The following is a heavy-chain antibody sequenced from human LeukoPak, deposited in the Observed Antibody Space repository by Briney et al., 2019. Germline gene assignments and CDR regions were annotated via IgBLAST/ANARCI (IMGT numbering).Heavy chain of an antibody. Sequence: GGSLRLSCAASGFTFSSYGVHWVRQAPGKGLEWVAFIRYDGSNKYYADSVKGRFAISRDNSKNTLYLQMNSLRAEDTAVYYCATVDTAMVPFDYWGQGTLVTVSS. J-gene: IGHJ4*02. V-gene: IGHV3-30*02. CDR1: GFTFSSYG. CDR2: IRYDGSNK. D-gene: IGHD5-18*01. CDR3: ATVDTAMVPFDY.